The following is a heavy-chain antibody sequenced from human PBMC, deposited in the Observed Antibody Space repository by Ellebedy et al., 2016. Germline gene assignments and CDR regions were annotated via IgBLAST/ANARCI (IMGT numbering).Heavy chain of an antibody. J-gene: IGHJ3*02. CDR1: GYTFTNYG. D-gene: IGHD3-10*01. Sequence: ASVKVSCXASGYTFTNYGISWVRQAPGQGLEWMGWISAYNGNTNYAQKLQGRVTMTTDTSTSTAYMELRSLRSDDTAVYYCARDVKGWFGELLNFRHDAFDIWGQGTMVTVSS. CDR3: ARDVKGWFGELLNFRHDAFDI. V-gene: IGHV1-18*01. CDR2: ISAYNGNT.